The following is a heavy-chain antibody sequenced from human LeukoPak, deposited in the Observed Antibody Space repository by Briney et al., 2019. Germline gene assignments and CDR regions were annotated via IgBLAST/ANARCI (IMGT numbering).Heavy chain of an antibody. CDR2: INPDGSGK. Sequence: GGSLRLSCEASGFTLSTYWMNWVRQVPGKGLDWAANINPDGSGKRYVDSVKGRFTIARDNADNSLSLQMNSLRAEDTAVYYCASWGAGGNSWGQGTLVTVSS. J-gene: IGHJ4*02. V-gene: IGHV3-7*01. CDR1: GFTLSTYW. CDR3: ASWGAGGNS. D-gene: IGHD3-16*01.